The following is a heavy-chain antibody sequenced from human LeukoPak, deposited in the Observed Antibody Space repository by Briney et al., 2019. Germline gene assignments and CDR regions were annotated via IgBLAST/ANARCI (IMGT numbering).Heavy chain of an antibody. D-gene: IGHD1-26*01. Sequence: GGSLRLSCAASGFTFSSYAMSWVRQAPGKGLEWVPAISGSGGSTYYADSVKGRFTISRDNSKNTLYLQINSLRAEDTAVYYCAKDLASYSGSYLDYWGQGTLVTVSS. CDR2: ISGSGGST. CDR1: GFTFSSYA. J-gene: IGHJ4*02. V-gene: IGHV3-23*01. CDR3: AKDLASYSGSYLDY.